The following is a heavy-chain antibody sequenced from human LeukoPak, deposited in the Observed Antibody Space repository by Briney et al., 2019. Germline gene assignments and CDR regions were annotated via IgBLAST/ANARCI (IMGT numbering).Heavy chain of an antibody. CDR2: ISSSSSYI. D-gene: IGHD2-2*01. CDR1: GFTFSSYS. V-gene: IGHV3-21*01. CDR3: ARWGVGVVVPAAE. J-gene: IGHJ4*02. Sequence: GGSLRLSCAASGFTFSSYSMNWVRQAPGKGLEWVSSISSSSSYIYYADSVKGRFTISRDNAKNSLYLQMNSLRAEDTAVYYCARWGVGVVVPAAEWGQGTLVTVSS.